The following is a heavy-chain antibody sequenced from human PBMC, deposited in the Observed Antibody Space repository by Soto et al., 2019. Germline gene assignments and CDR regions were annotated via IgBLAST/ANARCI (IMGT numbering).Heavy chain of an antibody. CDR3: ARSISAITGDGMDV. CDR2: TYHRSKWFY. V-gene: IGHV6-1*01. J-gene: IGHJ6*02. CDR1: GDSVSSNRAA. D-gene: IGHD1-7*01. Sequence: SQPLSLTCAISGDSVSSNRAAWSWIRQSPSRGLEWLGRTYHRSKWFYDYAVSVKSRITISPDTPKNQFSLQLNSVTPEDMAVYYCARSISAITGDGMDVWGQGTTVTVSS.